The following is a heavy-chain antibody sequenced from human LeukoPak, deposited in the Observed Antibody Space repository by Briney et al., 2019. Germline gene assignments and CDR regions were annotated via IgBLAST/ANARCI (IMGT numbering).Heavy chain of an antibody. V-gene: IGHV4-31*03. D-gene: IGHD4-17*01. CDR2: IYYSGST. J-gene: IGHJ2*01. CDR3: ARSDGDYHWYFDL. CDR1: GGSISSGGYY. Sequence: PSQTLSLTCTVSGGSISSGGYYWSWIRQHPGKGLKWIGYIYYSGSTYYNPSLKSRVTISVDTSKNQFSLKLSSVTAADTAVYYCARSDGDYHWYFDLWGRGTLVTVSS.